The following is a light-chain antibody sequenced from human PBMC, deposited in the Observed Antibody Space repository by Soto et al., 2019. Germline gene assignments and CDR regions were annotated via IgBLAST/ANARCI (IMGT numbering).Light chain of an antibody. CDR3: QQRSNWHRS. Sequence: IVLTQSPATLSLSPGARATLSCRATQSVSSSLAWYQQIPGQAPRLLIYDASSRVTGIPARFSGSGSGTDFTLAISSLEPEDFAVYYCQQRSNWHRSFGQGTRLEI. V-gene: IGKV3-11*01. CDR1: QSVSSS. CDR2: DAS. J-gene: IGKJ5*01.